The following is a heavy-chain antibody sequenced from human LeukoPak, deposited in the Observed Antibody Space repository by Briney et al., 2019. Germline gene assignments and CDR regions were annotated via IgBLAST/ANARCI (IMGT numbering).Heavy chain of an antibody. V-gene: IGHV4-34*01. CDR3: ARSITMPLY. CDR1: GGSISSYY. CDR2: INHSGST. D-gene: IGHD3-10*01. Sequence: PSETLSLTCTVSGGSISSYYWSWIRQPPGKGLEWIGEINHSGSTNYNPSLKSRVTISVDTSKKQFSLRLSSVTAADTAVYYCARSITMPLYWGQGTLVTVSS. J-gene: IGHJ4*02.